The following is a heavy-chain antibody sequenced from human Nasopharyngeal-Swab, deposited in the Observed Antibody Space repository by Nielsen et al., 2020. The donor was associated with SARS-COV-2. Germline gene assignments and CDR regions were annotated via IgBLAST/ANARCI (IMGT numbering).Heavy chain of an antibody. CDR1: GFTFSSYW. CDR3: AREHQLGEEDWFDP. J-gene: IGHJ5*02. V-gene: IGHV3-74*01. CDR2: INSDGSST. D-gene: IGHD7-27*01. Sequence: GESLKISCAASGFTFSSYWMHWVRQAPGKGLVWVSRINSDGSSTSYADSVKGRFTISRDNAKNTLYLQMNRLRAADTAVYYCAREHQLGEEDWFDPWGQGTLVTVSS.